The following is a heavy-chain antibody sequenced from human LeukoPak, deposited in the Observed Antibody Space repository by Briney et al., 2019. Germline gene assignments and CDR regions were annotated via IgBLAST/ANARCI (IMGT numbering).Heavy chain of an antibody. CDR3: ARGYDSSTWYRFDP. Sequence: GGSLRLSCAASGFTFSGYTMNWVRQAPGKGLEWVSSITSSSSYMYYADSVKGRFTISRDNAKNSLYLQMNSLGAEDTAVYYCARGYDSSTWYRFDPWGQGTLVTVSS. J-gene: IGHJ5*02. CDR1: GFTFSGYT. CDR2: ITSSSSYM. V-gene: IGHV3-21*01. D-gene: IGHD6-13*01.